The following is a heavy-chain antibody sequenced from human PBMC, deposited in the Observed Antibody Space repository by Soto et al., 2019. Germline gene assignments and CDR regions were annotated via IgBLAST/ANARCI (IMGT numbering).Heavy chain of an antibody. V-gene: IGHV3-30*18. J-gene: IGHJ4*02. CDR3: AKDQGHIQFFEYLCDY. D-gene: IGHD3-3*01. CDR2: ISYDGSNK. CDR1: GFTFSSYG. Sequence: QVQLVESGGGVVQPGRSLRLSCAASGFTFSSYGMHWVRQAPGKGLEWVAIISYDGSNKYYADSVRGRFTISRDNYKNTLYLQMNSLRAEDTAVYFCAKDQGHIQFFEYLCDYWGQGTLVTVSS.